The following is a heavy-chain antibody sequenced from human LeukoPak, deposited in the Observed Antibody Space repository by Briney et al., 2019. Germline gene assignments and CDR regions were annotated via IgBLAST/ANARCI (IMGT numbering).Heavy chain of an antibody. J-gene: IGHJ6*02. CDR2: VYREGSDK. V-gene: IGHV3-7*01. Sequence: RGALRLSSVAPGSSFCGPRMNWVRQAPGKGGEWVANVYREGSDKNYVDSVKGRFTISRDNVKNSLYLQMNSLRVEDTAVYYCARDGVHGGEDVWGQGTTVTVS. CDR1: GSSFCGPR. CDR3: ARDGVHGGEDV. D-gene: IGHD2-21*01.